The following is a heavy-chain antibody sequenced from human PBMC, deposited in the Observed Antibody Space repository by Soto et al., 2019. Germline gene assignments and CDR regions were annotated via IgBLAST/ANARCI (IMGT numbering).Heavy chain of an antibody. D-gene: IGHD3-16*01. CDR2: ISYDGSNK. CDR3: ASRGGASGAFDI. V-gene: IGHV3-30-3*01. J-gene: IGHJ3*02. Sequence: QVQLVESGGGVVQPGRSLRLSCAASGFTFSSYAMHWVRQAPGKGLEWVAVISYDGSNKYYADSVKGRFTISRDNSKNTLYLQMNSLRAEDTAVYYWASRGGASGAFDIWGKGTMVTVSS. CDR1: GFTFSSYA.